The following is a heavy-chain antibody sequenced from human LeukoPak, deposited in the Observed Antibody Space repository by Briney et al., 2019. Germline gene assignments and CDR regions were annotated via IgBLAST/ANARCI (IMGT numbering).Heavy chain of an antibody. V-gene: IGHV1-46*01. Sequence: GASVKVSCKASGYTFSIYYMHWVRQAPGQGLEWMGIINPSGGSTTNAQKFQGRVTMTRDTSTTTVYMELSSLRSDDTAMYYCARDERDVVVVPGAMPYWGQGTLVTVSS. CDR2: INPSGGST. CDR1: GYTFSIYY. CDR3: ARDERDVVVVPGAMPY. D-gene: IGHD2-2*01. J-gene: IGHJ4*02.